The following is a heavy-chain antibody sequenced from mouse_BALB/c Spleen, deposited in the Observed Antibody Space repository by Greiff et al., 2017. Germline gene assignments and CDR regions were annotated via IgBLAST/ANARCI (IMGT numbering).Heavy chain of an antibody. D-gene: IGHD1-2*01. CDR1: GFTFSDYY. V-gene: IGHV5-4*02. CDR2: ISDGGSYT. Sequence: VQLVESGGGLVKPGGSLKLSCAASGFTFSDYYMYWVRQTPEKRLEWVATISDGGSYTYYPDSVKGRFTISRDNANNNLYLQMSSLKSEDTAMYYCARALYGLYAMDYWGQGTSVTVSS. CDR3: ARALYGLYAMDY. J-gene: IGHJ4*01.